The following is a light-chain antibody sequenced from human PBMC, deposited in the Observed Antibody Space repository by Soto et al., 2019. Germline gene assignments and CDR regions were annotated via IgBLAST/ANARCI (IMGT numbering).Light chain of an antibody. J-gene: IGLJ2*01. CDR2: STS. V-gene: IGLV7-43*01. CDR1: TGAVTSTYY. Sequence: QAVVTQEPSLTVSPGGTVTLTCASSTGAVTSTYYPNWFQQKPGQAPRALIYSTSNKHPWTPARFSGSLLGVKAALTLSGVQPEDEADYYGLLCYGGVRVFGGGTKLTVL. CDR3: LLCYGGVRV.